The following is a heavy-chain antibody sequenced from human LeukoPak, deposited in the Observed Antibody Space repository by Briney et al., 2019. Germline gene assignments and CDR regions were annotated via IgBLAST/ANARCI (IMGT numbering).Heavy chain of an antibody. CDR2: INSDGSST. V-gene: IGHV3-74*01. D-gene: IGHD1-14*01. CDR1: GFTFSSYW. Sequence: PGGSLRLSCAASGFTFSSYWMHLVRQAPGKGLVWVSRINSDGSSTSYADSVKGRFTISRDNAKNTLYLQMNSLRAEDTAVYYCARDQAFTDRAFDIWGQGTMVTVSS. J-gene: IGHJ3*02. CDR3: ARDQAFTDRAFDI.